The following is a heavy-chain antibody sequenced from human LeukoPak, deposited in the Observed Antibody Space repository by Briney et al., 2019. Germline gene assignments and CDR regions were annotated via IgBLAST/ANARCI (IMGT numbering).Heavy chain of an antibody. V-gene: IGHV3-30*02. CDR1: GFTFSSYG. Sequence: GGSLRLSCAASGFTFSSYGMHWVRQAPAEGLDWVAFIRFDGSSEYYADSVKGRFTISRDNSKDTLFLQMNSLRPEDTAVYFFAKDSIVRGNNGVCPGYWGQGTPVSVSS. CDR3: AKDSIVRGNNGVCPGY. D-gene: IGHD2-8*01. CDR2: IRFDGSSE. J-gene: IGHJ4*02.